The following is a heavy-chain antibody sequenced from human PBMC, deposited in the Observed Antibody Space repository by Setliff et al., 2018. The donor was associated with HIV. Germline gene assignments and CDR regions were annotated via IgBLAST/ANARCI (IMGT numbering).Heavy chain of an antibody. CDR2: LWHDGSNT. D-gene: IGHD2-8*01. V-gene: IGHV3-33*08. J-gene: IGHJ5*02. CDR1: GFVFSDFW. CDR3: ARSYNGVSYT. Sequence: PGGFLRLSCAASGFVFSDFWMSWARQAPGKGLEWVALLWHDGSNTDYADSVRGRFTISRDNSKNTLYLQMNSLRSVTGADTAVYYCARSYNGVSYTWGQGVMVTVSS.